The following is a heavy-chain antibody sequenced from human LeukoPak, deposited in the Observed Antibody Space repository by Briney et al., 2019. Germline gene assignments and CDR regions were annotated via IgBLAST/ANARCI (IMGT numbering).Heavy chain of an antibody. D-gene: IGHD4-23*01. V-gene: IGHV1-8*01. CDR3: AREGGNRATDY. Sequence: ASVKVSCKASGYTSTNYDINWVRQATGQGLEWMGWMNPNSGNTGYAQKFQGRVTMTRNTSISTAYMELSSLRSEDTAVYYRAREGGNRATDYWGQGTLVTVSS. CDR2: MNPNSGNT. J-gene: IGHJ4*02. CDR1: GYTSTNYD.